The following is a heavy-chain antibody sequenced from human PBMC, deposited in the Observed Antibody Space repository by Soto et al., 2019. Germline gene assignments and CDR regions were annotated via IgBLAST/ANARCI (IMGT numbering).Heavy chain of an antibody. V-gene: IGHV1-69*02. Sequence: ASVKVSCKASGGALSTYTSSWVRQAPGQGLEWMGRIIPVLAIANYAQKFQDRVTITADKSTSTAYMELSSLRSEDTAVYYCASVYDYYGSGSYDYFDYWGQGTLVTVS. CDR3: ASVYDYYGSGSYDYFDY. CDR2: IIPVLAIA. D-gene: IGHD3-10*01. CDR1: GGALSTYT. J-gene: IGHJ4*02.